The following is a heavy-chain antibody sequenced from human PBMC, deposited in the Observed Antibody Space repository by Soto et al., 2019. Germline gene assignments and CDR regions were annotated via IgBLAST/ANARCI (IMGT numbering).Heavy chain of an antibody. CDR2: INPSGGRP. Sequence: QVQLVQTGAEVKKPGASVKVSCKASGYTFSDYYMHWVRQAPGQGLEWMGTINPSGGRPDYAQRLQGRITMTGDASTSTVFLDLMSLSYEDTAVYYCARANSAPDYWGQGTLVTVSS. CDR1: GYTFSDYY. J-gene: IGHJ4*02. CDR3: ARANSAPDY. V-gene: IGHV1-46*01. D-gene: IGHD6-13*01.